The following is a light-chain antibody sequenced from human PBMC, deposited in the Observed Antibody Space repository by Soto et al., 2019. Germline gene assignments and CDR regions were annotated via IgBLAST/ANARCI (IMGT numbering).Light chain of an antibody. CDR1: QSVSSSY. Sequence: EIVLTQSPGTLSLSPGERATLSCRASQSVSSSYLAWYQQKPGQAPRLLIYGASSRATGIPDRFSGSGSGTDFTLTISRLETEDFAVYYCQQYGSPPPYTCGGGTKLEIK. J-gene: IGKJ2*01. CDR3: QQYGSPPPYT. V-gene: IGKV3-20*01. CDR2: GAS.